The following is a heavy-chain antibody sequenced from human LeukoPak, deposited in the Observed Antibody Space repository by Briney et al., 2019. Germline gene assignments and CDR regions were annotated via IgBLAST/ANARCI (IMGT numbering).Heavy chain of an antibody. CDR2: INHSGST. V-gene: IGHV4-34*01. J-gene: IGHJ6*03. D-gene: IGHD2-15*01. Sequence: PSETLSLTCAVYGGSFSGYYWSWIRQPPGKGLEWIGEINHSGSTNYNPSLKSRVTISIDTSKNQFSLKLCSVTAADTAVYYCARLQRGYCSGGSCYSRYYYYYMDVWGKGTTVTVSS. CDR1: GGSFSGYY. CDR3: ARLQRGYCSGGSCYSRYYYYYMDV.